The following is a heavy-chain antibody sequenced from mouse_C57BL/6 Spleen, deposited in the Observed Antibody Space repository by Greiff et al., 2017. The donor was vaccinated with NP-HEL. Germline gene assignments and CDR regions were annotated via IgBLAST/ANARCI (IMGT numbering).Heavy chain of an antibody. J-gene: IGHJ4*01. V-gene: IGHV1-4*01. CDR1: GYTFTSYT. D-gene: IGHD1-1*01. Sequence: QVQLQQSGAELARPGASVKMSCKASGYTFTSYTMHWVKQRPGQGLEWIGYINPSSGYTKYNQKFKDKATLTADKSSSKAYMQLSSLTSEDSAVYYWARSGGSSYVGDLGAMDYWGQGTSVTVSS. CDR2: INPSSGYT. CDR3: ARSGGSSYVGDLGAMDY.